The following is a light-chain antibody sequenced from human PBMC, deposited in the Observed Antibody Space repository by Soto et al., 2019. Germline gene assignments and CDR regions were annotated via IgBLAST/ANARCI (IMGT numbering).Light chain of an antibody. CDR3: QHRSVWPLT. J-gene: IGKJ4*01. Sequence: EIVLTQSPATLSLSPGERATLSCRASQSVSSYFAWYQQKPGQAPRLLIYDASNRATGIPARFSGSGSGTDFTLTISSREPEEFEVYYCQHRSVWPLTFGGGTKVESK. CDR2: DAS. V-gene: IGKV3-11*01. CDR1: QSVSSY.